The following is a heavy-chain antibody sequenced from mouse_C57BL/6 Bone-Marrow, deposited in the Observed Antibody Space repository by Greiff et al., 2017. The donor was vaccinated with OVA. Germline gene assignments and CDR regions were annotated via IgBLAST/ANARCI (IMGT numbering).Heavy chain of an antibody. V-gene: IGHV1-78*01. Sequence: QVQLQHSDAELVKPGASVKISCKVSGYTFTDHTIHWMKQRPEQGLEWIGYIYPRDGSTKYNEKFKGKATLTADKSSSTAYMQLNSLTSEDSAVYFCARPTVVATSGSYYAMDYWGQGTSVTVSS. J-gene: IGHJ4*01. CDR2: IYPRDGST. CDR1: GYTFTDHT. D-gene: IGHD1-1*01. CDR3: ARPTVVATSGSYYAMDY.